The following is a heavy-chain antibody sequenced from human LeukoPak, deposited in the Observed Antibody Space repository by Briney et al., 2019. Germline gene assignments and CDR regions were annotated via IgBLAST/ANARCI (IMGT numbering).Heavy chain of an antibody. J-gene: IGHJ6*02. V-gene: IGHV4-34*01. CDR3: ARGPSGGMDV. CDR1: GGSFSGYY. Sequence: SETLSLTCAVYGGSFSGYYWSWIRQPPGKGLEWIGEINHSGRTNYNPSLKSRVTISVDTSKNQFSRKLSSVTAADTAVYYCARGPSGGMDVWGQGTTVTVSS. CDR2: INHSGRT.